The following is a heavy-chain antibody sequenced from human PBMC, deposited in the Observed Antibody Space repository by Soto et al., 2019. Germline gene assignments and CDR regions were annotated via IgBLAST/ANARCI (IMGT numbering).Heavy chain of an antibody. V-gene: IGHV3-11*01. Sequence: PGGSLRLSCAASGFTFSDYYMSWIRQAPGKGLEWVSYISSSGSTIYYADSVKGRFTISRDNAKNSLYLQMNSLRAEDTAVYYCASAHYYGSGRGFWFDPWGQGTLVTVSS. CDR1: GFTFSDYY. CDR2: ISSSGSTI. D-gene: IGHD3-10*01. CDR3: ASAHYYGSGRGFWFDP. J-gene: IGHJ5*02.